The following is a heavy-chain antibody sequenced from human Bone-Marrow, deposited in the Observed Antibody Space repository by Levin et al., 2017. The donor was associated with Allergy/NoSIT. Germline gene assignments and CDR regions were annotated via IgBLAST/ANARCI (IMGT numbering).Heavy chain of an antibody. CDR1: GFTFSSYG. CDR2: IWYDGSNK. D-gene: IGHD3-22*01. V-gene: IGHV3-33*01. J-gene: IGHJ6*03. Sequence: GESLKISCAASGFTFSSYGMHWVRQAPGKGLEWVAVIWYDGSNKYYADSVKGRFTISRDNSKNTLYLQMNSLRAEDTAVYYCARGDSYYYYMDVWGKGTTVTVSS. CDR3: ARGDSYYYYMDV.